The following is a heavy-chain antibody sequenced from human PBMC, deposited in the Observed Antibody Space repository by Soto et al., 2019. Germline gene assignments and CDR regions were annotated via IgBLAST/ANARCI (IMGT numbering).Heavy chain of an antibody. J-gene: IGHJ6*02. CDR2: IVVGSGNT. D-gene: IGHD3-22*01. V-gene: IGHV1-58*01. CDR1: GFTFTSSA. CDR3: AADPPGSSGYYYGDGMDV. Sequence: SGKVSCKGSGFTFTSSAVQWVRQARGQRLEWIGWIVVGSGNTNYAQKFQERVTITRDMSTSTAYMELSSLRSEDTAVYYCAADPPGSSGYYYGDGMDVWGQGTTVTVSS.